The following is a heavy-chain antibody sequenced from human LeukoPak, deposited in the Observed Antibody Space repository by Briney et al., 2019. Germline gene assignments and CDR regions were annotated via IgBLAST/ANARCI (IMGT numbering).Heavy chain of an antibody. D-gene: IGHD2-15*01. CDR1: GLTFSSYA. V-gene: IGHV3-64D*06. CDR2: ISSNGGST. CDR3: GKGAVVVASTQIFDY. Sequence: PGGSLRLSCSASGLTFSSYAMHWVRQAPGKGLEYVSAISSNGGSTYYSDSVKGRFTISRDNSKNTLYLQMSSLRAEDTAVYYCGKGAVVVASTQIFDYWGQGPLVTVPS. J-gene: IGHJ4*02.